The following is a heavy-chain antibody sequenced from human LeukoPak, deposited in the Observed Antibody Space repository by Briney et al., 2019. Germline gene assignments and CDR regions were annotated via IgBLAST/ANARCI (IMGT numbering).Heavy chain of an antibody. CDR2: IIRSGRTI. J-gene: IGHJ4*02. Sequence: QPARSRRLSSAPARLTFSSYEMNWVRQAHRKVLGWVSSIIRSGRTIYYADSVKGRFTISRDNAKNSLYLQMNSLRAEDTAVYYCARVSRIAAADPFDYWGRETLVTVSS. CDR1: RLTFSSYE. D-gene: IGHD6-13*01. V-gene: IGHV3-48*03. CDR3: ARVSRIAAADPFDY.